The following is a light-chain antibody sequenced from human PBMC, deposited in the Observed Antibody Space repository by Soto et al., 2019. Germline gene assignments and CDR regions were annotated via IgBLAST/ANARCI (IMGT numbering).Light chain of an antibody. CDR1: QSISSN. CDR2: SAS. J-gene: IGKJ1*01. Sequence: IVMTQSPATLSVSPGERVTLSCRASQSISSNLAWYQYIVGQAPRLLIYSASTRATGIPARFSGSGSGTEFTLTISSLQSEDYAVYYCQQYNNWPPWTFGQGTKVEIK. V-gene: IGKV3-15*01. CDR3: QQYNNWPPWT.